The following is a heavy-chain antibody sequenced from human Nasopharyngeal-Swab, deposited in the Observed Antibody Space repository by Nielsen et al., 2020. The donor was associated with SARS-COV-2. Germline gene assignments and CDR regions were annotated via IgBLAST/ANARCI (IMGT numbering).Heavy chain of an antibody. D-gene: IGHD2-2*02. V-gene: IGHV3-30-3*01. Sequence: GGSLRLSCAASGFTFSSYAMHWVRQAPGEGLEWVAVISYDGSNKYYADSVKGRFTISRDNSKNTLYLQMNSLRAEDTAVYYCARTAAIRGYAFDIWGQGTMVTVSS. CDR2: ISYDGSNK. CDR1: GFTFSSYA. CDR3: ARTAAIRGYAFDI. J-gene: IGHJ3*02.